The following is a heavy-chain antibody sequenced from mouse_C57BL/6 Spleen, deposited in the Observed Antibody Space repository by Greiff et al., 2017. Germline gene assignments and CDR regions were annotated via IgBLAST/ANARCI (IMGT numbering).Heavy chain of an antibody. D-gene: IGHD2-1*01. CDR2: IRSKSSNYAT. V-gene: IGHV10-3*01. J-gene: IGHJ1*03. CDR1: GFTFNTYA. Sequence: EVQLVESGGGLVQPKGSLKLSCAASGFTFNTYAMHWVRQAPGKGLEWVARIRSKSSNYATYYADSVKDRFTISRDDSQSMLYLQMNNLKTEDTAMYYCVRDQAGDRNYPSYWYFDVWGTGTTVTVSS. CDR3: VRDQAGDRNYPSYWYFDV.